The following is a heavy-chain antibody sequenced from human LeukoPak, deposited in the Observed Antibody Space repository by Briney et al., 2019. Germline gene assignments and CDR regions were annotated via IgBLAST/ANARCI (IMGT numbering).Heavy chain of an antibody. J-gene: IGHJ4*02. Sequence: GGSLRLSCAASGFTFSNYAMNWVRQAPGKGLEWVSTISGSGGSTYYADSVKGRFTISRDNSKNTLYLQMNSLRAEDTAVYYCTRLGGSGSSHFDYWGQGTLVTVSS. CDR1: GFTFSNYA. CDR3: TRLGGSGSSHFDY. D-gene: IGHD3-10*01. CDR2: ISGSGGST. V-gene: IGHV3-23*01.